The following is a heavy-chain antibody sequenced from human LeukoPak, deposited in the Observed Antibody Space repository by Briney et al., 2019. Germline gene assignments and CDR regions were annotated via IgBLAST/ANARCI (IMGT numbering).Heavy chain of an antibody. J-gene: IGHJ4*02. V-gene: IGHV3-64*01. CDR1: GFTFSSYA. CDR2: ISSNGGST. Sequence: GGSLRLSCAASGFTFSSYAMHWVRQAPGKGLEYVSAISSNGGSTYYANSVKGRFTISRDNSKNTLYLQMGSLRAEDTAVYYCAKKPNYYGSGSSSYFDYWGQGIQVTVSS. D-gene: IGHD3-10*01. CDR3: AKKPNYYGSGSSSYFDY.